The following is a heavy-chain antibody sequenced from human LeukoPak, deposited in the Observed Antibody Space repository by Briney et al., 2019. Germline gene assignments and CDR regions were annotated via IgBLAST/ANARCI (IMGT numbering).Heavy chain of an antibody. J-gene: IGHJ4*02. CDR1: GFTFSSYA. Sequence: GGSLRLSCAASGFTFSSYAMSWVRQAPGKGLEWVSAISTSGDSSYYADSVKGRFPISRDNSKSTLSLQMNSLRAEDAAVYYCARGGYSYDSSGPEFDYWGQGTLVTVSS. CDR2: ISTSGDSS. D-gene: IGHD3-22*01. CDR3: ARGGYSYDSSGPEFDY. V-gene: IGHV3-23*01.